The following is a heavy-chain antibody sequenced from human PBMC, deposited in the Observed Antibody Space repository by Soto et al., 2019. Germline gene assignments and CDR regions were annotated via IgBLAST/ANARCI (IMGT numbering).Heavy chain of an antibody. CDR3: ARVGPMVRGVIVDY. V-gene: IGHV4-30-4*01. CDR2: IYYSGST. Sequence: SETLSLTCTVSGGSISSGDYYWSWIRQPPGKGLEWIGYIYYSGSTYYNPSLKSRVTISVDTSKNQFSLKLSSVTAADTAVYYCARVGPMVRGVIVDYWGQGTLVTVP. CDR1: GGSISSGDYY. J-gene: IGHJ4*02. D-gene: IGHD3-10*01.